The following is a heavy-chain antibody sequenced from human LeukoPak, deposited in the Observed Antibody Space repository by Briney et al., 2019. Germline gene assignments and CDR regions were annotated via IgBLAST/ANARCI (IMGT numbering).Heavy chain of an antibody. J-gene: IGHJ6*02. CDR3: ARANIVVVPAAMYWDWGYYYYGMDV. CDR2: ISSSSSTI. CDR1: GFAFSSYS. V-gene: IGHV3-48*01. D-gene: IGHD2-2*01. Sequence: HPGGSLRLSCAASGFAFSSYSMNWVRQAPGKGLEWVSYISSSSSTIYYADSVKGRFTISRDNAKNSLYLQMNSLRAEDTAVYYCARANIVVVPAAMYWDWGYYYYGMDVWGQGTTVTVSS.